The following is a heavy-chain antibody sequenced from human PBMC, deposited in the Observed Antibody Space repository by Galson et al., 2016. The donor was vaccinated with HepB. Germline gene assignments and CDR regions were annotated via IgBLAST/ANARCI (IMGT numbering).Heavy chain of an antibody. CDR2: IYTDGET. Sequence: SLRLSCAVSGFTVSTYYMSWVRQAPGKGLEWVSVIYTDGETHFADSVKGRFSISRDISRNTLYLQMNSLRVEDTALYYCARYRFFFGSGSYPLRRGYYHGMDVWGQGTTVTVSS. D-gene: IGHD3-10*01. J-gene: IGHJ6*02. CDR1: GFTVSTYY. V-gene: IGHV3-53*05. CDR3: ARYRFFFGSGSYPLRRGYYHGMDV.